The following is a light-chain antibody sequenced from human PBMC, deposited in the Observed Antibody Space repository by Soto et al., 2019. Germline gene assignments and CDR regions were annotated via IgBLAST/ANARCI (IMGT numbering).Light chain of an antibody. Sequence: QSALTQPASVSGSPGQSITISCTGTSSDVGGYDYVSWYQHHPGKVPKLIISEVSNRPSGVSNRFSGSKSGNTASLTISGLQAEDAADYYCSSYTRSSNLYVFGTGTKVTVL. CDR3: SSYTRSSNLYV. CDR1: SSDVGGYDY. V-gene: IGLV2-14*01. CDR2: EVS. J-gene: IGLJ1*01.